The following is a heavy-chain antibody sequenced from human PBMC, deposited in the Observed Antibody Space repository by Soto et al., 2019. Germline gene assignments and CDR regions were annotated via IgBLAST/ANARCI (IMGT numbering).Heavy chain of an antibody. V-gene: IGHV3-74*01. Sequence: EVQLVESGGGLVQPGGSLRLSCAASEFTFNNYWMHWVRQVPGKGLEWVSRINTDGSTTNYADSVMGRFTISRDNADNTVYLQMISLRAEDTAVYHCARGIYLKYGLDVWGQGATVTVAS. CDR2: INTDGSTT. CDR3: ARGIYLKYGLDV. CDR1: EFTFNNYW. J-gene: IGHJ6*02. D-gene: IGHD3-16*02.